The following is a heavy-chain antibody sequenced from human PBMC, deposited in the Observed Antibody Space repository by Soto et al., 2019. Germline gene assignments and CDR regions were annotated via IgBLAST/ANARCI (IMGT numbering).Heavy chain of an antibody. J-gene: IGHJ4*02. CDR2: ISYDGSNK. D-gene: IGHD6-19*01. Sequence: PGGSLRLSCAASGFTFSSYGMHWVRQAPGKGLEWVAVISYDGSNKYYADSVKGRFTISRDNSKNTLYLQMNSLRAEDMAVYYCAKDRDGVAGYFDYWGQGTLVTVSS. CDR3: AKDRDGVAGYFDY. V-gene: IGHV3-30*18. CDR1: GFTFSSYG.